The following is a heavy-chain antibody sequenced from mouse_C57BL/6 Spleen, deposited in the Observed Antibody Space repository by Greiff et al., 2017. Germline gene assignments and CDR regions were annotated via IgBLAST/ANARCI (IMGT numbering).Heavy chain of an antibody. D-gene: IGHD1-1*01. Sequence: VQLQQPGAELVRPGSSVKLSCKASGYTFTSYWMDWVKQRPGQGLEWIGNIYPSDSEPPYKQKFKDKATLTVDKSSSTAYMQLSSLTSEDSAVYYCARYGDEGYWYFDVWGTGTTVTVSS. CDR1: GYTFTSYW. CDR2: IYPSDSEP. V-gene: IGHV1-61*01. J-gene: IGHJ1*03. CDR3: ARYGDEGYWYFDV.